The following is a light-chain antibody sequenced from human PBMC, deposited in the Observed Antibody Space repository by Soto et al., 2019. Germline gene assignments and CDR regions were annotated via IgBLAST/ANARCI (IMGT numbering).Light chain of an antibody. V-gene: IGKV3-11*01. CDR2: DAS. Sequence: EVVLTQSPATLSLSPGDRATLSCRASQSVSHALAWYQQKPGQAPRLLIHDASSRATGIPARFSGSGSETDFTLTISSLVPEDFAVYYWQQLGSWPPSITFGQGTLLEMK. J-gene: IGKJ5*01. CDR3: QQLGSWPPSIT. CDR1: QSVSHA.